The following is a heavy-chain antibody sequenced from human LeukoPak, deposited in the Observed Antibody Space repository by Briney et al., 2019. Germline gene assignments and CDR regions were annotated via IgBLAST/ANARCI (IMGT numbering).Heavy chain of an antibody. CDR2: ISAYNGHT. D-gene: IGHD2-15*01. V-gene: IGHV1-18*01. Sequence: GASVKVSCKASGYTFTSYGISWVRQAPGQGLEWMGWISAYNGHTNYAQKLQGRVTMTTDTSTSTAYMELRSLRSDDTAVYYCARRIAYCSGGSCYSAPYYYYYMDVWGKGTTVTVSS. CDR1: GYTFTSYG. CDR3: ARRIAYCSGGSCYSAPYYYYYMDV. J-gene: IGHJ6*03.